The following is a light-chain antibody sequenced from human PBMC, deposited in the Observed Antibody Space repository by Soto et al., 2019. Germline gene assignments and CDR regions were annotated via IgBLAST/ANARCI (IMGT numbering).Light chain of an antibody. CDR2: GAS. CDR1: QSVSSD. J-gene: IGKJ1*01. Sequence: TQSPPTRSSSLGDRVTLSCRASQSVSSDVAWYQQKPGQSPRLLIFGASTRASSIPARFTVSRSGTEGSISISRLKYEDVSVYYCQQYSTWTRTFGQGTKVDIK. V-gene: IGKV3-15*01. CDR3: QQYSTWTRT.